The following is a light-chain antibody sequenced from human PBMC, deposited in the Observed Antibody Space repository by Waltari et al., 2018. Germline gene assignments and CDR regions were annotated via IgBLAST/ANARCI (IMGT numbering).Light chain of an antibody. CDR3: QQRSNWPLFT. Sequence: EIVLTQSPATLSLSPGERATLSCSASQSVISYLAWYQPKPGQAPRPLISVASNRASGSPARFSGSGSGTDFTLTISSLEPEDFAVYYCQQRSNWPLFTFGPGTKVDIK. J-gene: IGKJ3*01. V-gene: IGKV3-11*01. CDR1: QSVISY. CDR2: VAS.